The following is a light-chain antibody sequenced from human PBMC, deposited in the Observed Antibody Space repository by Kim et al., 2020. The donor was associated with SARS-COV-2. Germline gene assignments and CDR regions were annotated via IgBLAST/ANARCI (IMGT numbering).Light chain of an antibody. CDR3: NSRVRSLNHVI. Sequence: SSELTQDPAVSVALGQTVKITCQGDSLRSYYASWYQQKPGQAPVLVMFGKYNRPSGIPDRFSGSSSGNTASLTITGAQAEDEADYYCNSRVRSLNHVIFGGGTQLTVL. CDR1: SLRSYY. V-gene: IGLV3-19*01. CDR2: GKY. J-gene: IGLJ2*01.